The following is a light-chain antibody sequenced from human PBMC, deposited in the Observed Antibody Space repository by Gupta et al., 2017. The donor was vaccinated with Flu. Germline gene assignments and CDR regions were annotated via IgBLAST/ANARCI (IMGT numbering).Light chain of an antibody. J-gene: IGKJ3*01. CDR2: GTS. CDR3: QKRSNWPLLFT. Sequence: IVLTQSPATLSLSPGERATLSCRASQDVVGSYLAWYQQKPGQAPRLLIYGTSNRAAGIPARFSGSGSGTDFTLTISSLEPEDFAVYYCQKRSNWPLLFTFGPGTKVDLK. CDR1: QDVVGSY. V-gene: IGKV3-11*01.